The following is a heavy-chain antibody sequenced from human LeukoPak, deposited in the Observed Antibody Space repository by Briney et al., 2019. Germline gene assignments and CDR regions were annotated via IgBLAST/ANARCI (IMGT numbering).Heavy chain of an antibody. CDR1: GGSISNYY. CDR2: IYTSAST. CDR3: ARGRYCSATICSGGDAFDI. J-gene: IGHJ3*02. D-gene: IGHD2-2*01. Sequence: SETLSRTCTVSGGSISNYYWSWLRQPAGKGLEWIGRIYTSASTNYNPSLKSRVSLSVDASKNKFSLRLSSLTAADTAVYYCARGRYCSATICSGGDAFDIWGQGTVVTVSS. V-gene: IGHV4-4*07.